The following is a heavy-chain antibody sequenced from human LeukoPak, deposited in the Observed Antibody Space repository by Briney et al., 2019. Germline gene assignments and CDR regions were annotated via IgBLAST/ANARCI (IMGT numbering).Heavy chain of an antibody. D-gene: IGHD4-17*01. CDR1: GFTFSSYW. Sequence: PGGSLRLSCEASGFTFSSYWMHWVRQAPGKGLVWVSRIKTDGSSTSYADSVKGRFTISRDNAKNTLYLQMNSLRAEDTAVYYCARVESPDYGDYYYYMDVWGKGTTVTVSS. CDR3: ARVESPDYGDYYYYMDV. J-gene: IGHJ6*03. V-gene: IGHV3-74*01. CDR2: IKTDGSST.